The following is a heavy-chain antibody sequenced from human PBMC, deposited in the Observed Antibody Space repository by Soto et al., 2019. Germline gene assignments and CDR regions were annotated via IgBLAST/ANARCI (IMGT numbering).Heavy chain of an antibody. D-gene: IGHD1-1*01. V-gene: IGHV3-21*01. CDR2: ISSSSSYI. CDR3: ARTLERF. Sequence: GGSLRLSCAVSGFTVSNNYMSWVRQAPGKGLEGVSSISSSSSYIYYADSVKGRFTISRDNAKNSLYLQMNSLRAEDTAVYYCARTLERFWGQGTLVTVSS. CDR1: GFTVSNNY. J-gene: IGHJ4*02.